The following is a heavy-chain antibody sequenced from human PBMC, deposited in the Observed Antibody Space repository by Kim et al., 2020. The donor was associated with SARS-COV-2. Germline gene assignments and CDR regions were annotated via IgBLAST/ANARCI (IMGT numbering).Heavy chain of an antibody. V-gene: IGHV3-30*02. J-gene: IGHJ4*02. CDR3: AKDLILTGSIDY. D-gene: IGHD3-9*01. Sequence: YYADAVKGRFTISRDNSKTTLYLQMNSLRAEDTAVYYCAKDLILTGSIDYWGQGTLVTVSS.